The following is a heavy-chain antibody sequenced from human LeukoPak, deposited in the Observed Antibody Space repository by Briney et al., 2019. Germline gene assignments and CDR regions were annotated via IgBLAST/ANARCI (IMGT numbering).Heavy chain of an antibody. CDR2: ISGSGGST. Sequence: PGGSLRLSCAASGFTFSDYDMSWVRQAPGKGLEWVSAISGSGGSTYYADSVKGRFTISRDNSKNTLYLQMNSLRTEDTAVYYYARGGYGDVEKGYFDYRGQGTLVTVSS. D-gene: IGHD4-17*01. V-gene: IGHV3-23*01. J-gene: IGHJ4*02. CDR1: GFTFSDYD. CDR3: ARGGYGDVEKGYFDY.